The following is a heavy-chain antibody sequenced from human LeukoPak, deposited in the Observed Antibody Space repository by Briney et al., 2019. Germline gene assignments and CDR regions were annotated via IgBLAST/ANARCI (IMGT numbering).Heavy chain of an antibody. J-gene: IGHJ4*02. CDR2: INPNSGAT. D-gene: IGHD1-14*01. V-gene: IGHV1-2*02. Sequence: GASVKVSCEASGYTVTGYFMHRVRQAPGQGLEWMGWINPNSGATNYAQNFQGRVTMTRDTSISTAYMELSRLTSDDTAVYYCARETSRSLNFDSWGQGTLVTVSP. CDR3: ARETSRSLNFDS. CDR1: GYTVTGYF.